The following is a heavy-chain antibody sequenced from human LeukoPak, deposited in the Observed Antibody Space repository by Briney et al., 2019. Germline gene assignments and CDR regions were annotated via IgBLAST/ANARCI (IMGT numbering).Heavy chain of an antibody. V-gene: IGHV3-11*01. CDR3: AKRPSTTVTMDY. J-gene: IGHJ4*02. D-gene: IGHD4-17*01. Sequence: GGSLRLSCAASGFTFSDYYMSWIHQAPGKGLEWVSYISSSGSTIYYADSVKGRFTISRDNSKNTLYLQMNSLRAEDTAVYYCAKRPSTTVTMDYWGQGTLVTVSS. CDR2: ISSSGSTI. CDR1: GFTFSDYY.